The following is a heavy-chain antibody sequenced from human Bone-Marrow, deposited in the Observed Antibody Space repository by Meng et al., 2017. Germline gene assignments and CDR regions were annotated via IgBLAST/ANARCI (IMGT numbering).Heavy chain of an antibody. V-gene: IGHV1-69*01. CDR2: IIPIFGTA. J-gene: IGHJ4*02. CDR3: ASAADGYNSGGDY. CDR1: GGTFSSYA. Sequence: VNAGVEVKNHGSWGMVSCKASGGTFSSYAISWVRQSPGQGLEWMGGIIPIFGTANYAQKFQGRVTITADESTSTAYMELSSLRSEDTAVYYCASAADGYNSGGDYWGQGTLVTVSS. D-gene: IGHD5-24*01.